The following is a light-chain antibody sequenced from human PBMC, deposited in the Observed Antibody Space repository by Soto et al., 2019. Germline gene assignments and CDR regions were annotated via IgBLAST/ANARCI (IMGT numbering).Light chain of an antibody. V-gene: IGKV1-39*01. CDR3: QQSYNTPRT. J-gene: IGKJ4*01. Sequence: DMQMTQSPSSLCASVGHRVTITCRTSQPISEYLNWYQQKPGKAPSLLIYTSSNLQTGVPSRFSGSGSGTHFTLTINSLQPEDFATYYCQQSYNTPRTFGQGTKVEIK. CDR2: TSS. CDR1: QPISEY.